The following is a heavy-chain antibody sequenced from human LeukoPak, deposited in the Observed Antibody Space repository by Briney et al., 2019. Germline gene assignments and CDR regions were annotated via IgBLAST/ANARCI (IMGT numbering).Heavy chain of an antibody. V-gene: IGHV4-59*01. J-gene: IGHJ5*02. D-gene: IGHD3-22*01. Sequence: SETLSLTCTVSGGSISSYYWSWLRQPPGKGLEWIGYIYYSGSTNYNPSLKSRVTISVDTSKNQFSLKLNSVTAADTAMHYCARALLRPWFDPWGQGTLVTVSS. CDR3: ARALLRPWFDP. CDR1: GGSISSYY. CDR2: IYYSGST.